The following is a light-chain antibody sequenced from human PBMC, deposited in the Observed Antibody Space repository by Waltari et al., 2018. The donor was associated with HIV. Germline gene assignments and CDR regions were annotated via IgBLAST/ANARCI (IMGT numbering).Light chain of an antibody. CDR2: RNN. J-gene: IGLJ3*02. Sequence: QSVLTQPPSASGTPGQRVTISCSGSSSNIGSNYVYWYQQLPGTAPKLLIYRNNQRPSWVPDRFSGAKSGTPASLAISGLRSEDEAAYYCAAWDGSLSGRVFGGGTKLTVL. V-gene: IGLV1-47*01. CDR3: AAWDGSLSGRV. CDR1: SSNIGSNY.